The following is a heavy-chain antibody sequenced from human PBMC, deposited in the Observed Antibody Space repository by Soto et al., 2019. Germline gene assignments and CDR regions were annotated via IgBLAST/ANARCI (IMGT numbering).Heavy chain of an antibody. Sequence: SETLSLTCVVSGYSISSGYYWGWIRQPPGKGLEWIGSSYHSGGPYYDPSLKSRVTISVDTSKNQFYLKLRSVTAADTAVYYCARDTIFGVVNYHYGLDVWGQGTTVTVSS. CDR2: SYHSGGP. CDR3: ARDTIFGVVNYHYGLDV. D-gene: IGHD3-3*01. J-gene: IGHJ6*02. CDR1: GYSISSGYY. V-gene: IGHV4-38-2*01.